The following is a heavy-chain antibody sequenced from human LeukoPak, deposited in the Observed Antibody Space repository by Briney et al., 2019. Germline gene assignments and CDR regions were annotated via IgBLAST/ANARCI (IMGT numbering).Heavy chain of an antibody. CDR3: ARVEIFCSSTSCYGAKAWFDP. V-gene: IGHV6-1*01. Sequence: SKPLSLTCAISGSSVSSNSAARNWIRQSPSRGLEWLGRTYYRSKRYNDYAVSVKSRITINPDTSKNQFSLQLNSVTPEDTALYYCARVEIFCSSTSCYGAKAWFDPWGQGTLVTVSS. J-gene: IGHJ5*02. CDR2: TYYRSKRYN. D-gene: IGHD2-2*01. CDR1: GSSVSSNSAA.